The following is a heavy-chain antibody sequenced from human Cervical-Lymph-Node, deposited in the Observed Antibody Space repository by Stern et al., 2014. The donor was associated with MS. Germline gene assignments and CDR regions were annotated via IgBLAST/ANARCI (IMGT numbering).Heavy chain of an antibody. CDR1: GGSISSDNW. CDR3: ARASYNVLTDYYMGLIDY. CDR2: IFHRGNT. V-gene: IGHV4-4*02. Sequence: QVQLQESGPGLVKPSGTLSLTCAVSGGSISSDNWWSWVRQPPGKGLEWIGEIFHRGNTNYNPSLKSPVTISLDKSKNQFSLKLNSLTAADTAVYYCARASYNVLTDYYMGLIDYWGQGTLVTVSS. J-gene: IGHJ4*02. D-gene: IGHD3-9*01.